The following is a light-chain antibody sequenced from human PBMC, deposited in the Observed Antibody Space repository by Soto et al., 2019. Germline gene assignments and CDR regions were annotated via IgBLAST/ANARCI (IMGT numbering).Light chain of an antibody. Sequence: DIQMTQSPSSLSASVGDRVTITCRASQGISNYLAWYQQKPGKVPKLLIYAASTLQSGVPSRISGSGSGTDFTLTISCLQSEDFATYYCQHTNNFHFTFGQGTRLEIK. CDR3: QHTNNFHFT. CDR1: QGISNY. V-gene: IGKV1-27*01. CDR2: AAS. J-gene: IGKJ5*01.